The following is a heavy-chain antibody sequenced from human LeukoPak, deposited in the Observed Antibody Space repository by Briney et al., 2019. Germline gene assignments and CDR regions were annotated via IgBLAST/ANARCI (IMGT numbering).Heavy chain of an antibody. V-gene: IGHV1-69*13. CDR3: ARGLGDRTGTTSNWFDP. D-gene: IGHD1-1*01. CDR1: GGTFSSYA. Sequence: SVKVSCKASGGTFSSYAISWVRQAPGQGLEWVGGIIPIFGTANYAQKFQGRVTITADESTSTAYMELSRLRSDDTAVYYCARGLGDRTGTTSNWFDPWGQGTLVTVSS. CDR2: IIPIFGTA. J-gene: IGHJ5*02.